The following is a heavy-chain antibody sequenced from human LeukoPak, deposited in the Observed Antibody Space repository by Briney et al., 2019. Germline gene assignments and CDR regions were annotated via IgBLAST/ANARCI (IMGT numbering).Heavy chain of an antibody. CDR3: ARAYDSTVHYDY. Sequence: PSETLSLTCTVSGGSISSYYWSWIRQPPGKGLEWIGYIYYSGSTNYNPSLKSRVTISVDTSKNQFSLKLSSVTAADTAVYCCARAYDSTVHYDYWAREHWSPSPQ. CDR2: IYYSGST. V-gene: IGHV4-59*01. J-gene: IGHJ4*02. D-gene: IGHD3-22*01. CDR1: GGSISSYY.